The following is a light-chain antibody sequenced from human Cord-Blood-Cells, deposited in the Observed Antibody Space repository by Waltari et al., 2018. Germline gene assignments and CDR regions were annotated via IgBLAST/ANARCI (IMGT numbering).Light chain of an antibody. CDR2: QDS. CDR3: QAWDSSTSGV. V-gene: IGLV3-1*01. Sequence: SYELTQPPSVSVSAGQTASITCTGDTLGDKYACWYQQKRVQSPVLVIYQDSKRPSGIPERFSGSNSGNTATLTISGTQAMDEADYYCQAWDSSTSGVFGTGTKVTVL. CDR1: TLGDKY. J-gene: IGLJ1*01.